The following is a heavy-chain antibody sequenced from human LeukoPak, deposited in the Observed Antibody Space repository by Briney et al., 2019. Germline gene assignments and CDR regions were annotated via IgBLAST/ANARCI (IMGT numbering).Heavy chain of an antibody. CDR3: ARADSGGYYCPY. V-gene: IGHV3-21*04. CDR1: GFTFSSYS. Sequence: PGGSLRLSCAASGFTFSSYSMNWVRQAPGKGLEWVSSISSSSGYIYYADSVKGRFTISRDNAKNSLYLQMNSLRAEDTAVYYCARADSGGYYCPYWGQGTLVTVSS. J-gene: IGHJ4*02. D-gene: IGHD3-22*01. CDR2: ISSSSGYI.